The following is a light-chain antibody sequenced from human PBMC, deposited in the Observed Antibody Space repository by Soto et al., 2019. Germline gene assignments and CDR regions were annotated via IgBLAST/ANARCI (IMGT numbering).Light chain of an antibody. CDR1: SSDVGGYNY. CDR2: DVT. Sequence: VLTQPASVSGSPGQSITISCTGASSDVGGYNYVSWYQQHPGKAPKVMIYDVTNRPSGVSSRFSGSKSGNTASLTISGLQAEDEADYYCSSYTSSSARKYVFGTGTKVTVL. CDR3: SSYTSSSARKYV. J-gene: IGLJ1*01. V-gene: IGLV2-14*03.